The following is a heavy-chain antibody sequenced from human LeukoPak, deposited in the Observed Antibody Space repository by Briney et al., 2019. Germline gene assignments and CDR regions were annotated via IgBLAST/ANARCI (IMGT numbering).Heavy chain of an antibody. J-gene: IGHJ4*02. V-gene: IGHV4-59*01. CDR3: ARFPQGGYNYFDY. CDR1: GGSIPSYY. CDR2: IYYSGTT. D-gene: IGHD5-24*01. Sequence: SETLTLTCTVPGGSIPSYYWNWIRQPPGKGLDWIGYIYYSGTTNYNPSLKSRVTISVDTSKNQFSLKLSSVTAADTAVYYCARFPQGGYNYFDYWGQGTLVTVSS.